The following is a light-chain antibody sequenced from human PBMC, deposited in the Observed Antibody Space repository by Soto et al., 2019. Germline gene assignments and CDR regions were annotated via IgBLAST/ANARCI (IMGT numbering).Light chain of an antibody. CDR1: QSVSSY. Sequence: EIVLTQSPATLSLSPGERATLSCRASQSVSSYLVWYQQKPGQAPRLLIYDASNRATGIPARFSGSGSGTDFTLTISSLDPEDFLVYYCQPRSDSLIIFGQRTSLEIK. V-gene: IGKV3-11*01. J-gene: IGKJ5*01. CDR3: QPRSDSLII. CDR2: DAS.